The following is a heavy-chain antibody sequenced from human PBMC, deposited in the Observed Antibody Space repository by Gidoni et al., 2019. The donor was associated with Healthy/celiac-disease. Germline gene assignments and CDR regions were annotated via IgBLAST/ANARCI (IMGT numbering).Heavy chain of an antibody. J-gene: IGHJ5*02. CDR2: ISYDGSNK. CDR1: GFTFSSYA. Sequence: QVQLVESGGGVVQPGRSLRLSCAASGFTFSSYAMHWVRQAPGKGLEWVAVISYDGSNKYYADSVKGRFTISRDNSKNTLYLQMNSLRAEDTAVYYCARGGQQLVRSWFDPWGQGTLVTVSS. D-gene: IGHD6-13*01. CDR3: ARGGQQLVRSWFDP. V-gene: IGHV3-30*01.